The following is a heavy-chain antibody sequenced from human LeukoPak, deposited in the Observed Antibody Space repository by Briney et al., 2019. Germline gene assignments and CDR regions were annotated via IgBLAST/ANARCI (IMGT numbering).Heavy chain of an antibody. Sequence: KVGASLQISCEGSGYSFTSYWIGWVRPLPGKGLAWMGIIYPGDSDTRYSPSFQGQVTISADKSISTAYLQWSSLKASDTPMYYCARRGISYSSGFDYWGQGTLVTVCS. CDR1: GYSFTSYW. D-gene: IGHD6-19*01. J-gene: IGHJ4*02. CDR3: ARRGISYSSGFDY. V-gene: IGHV5-51*01. CDR2: IYPGDSDT.